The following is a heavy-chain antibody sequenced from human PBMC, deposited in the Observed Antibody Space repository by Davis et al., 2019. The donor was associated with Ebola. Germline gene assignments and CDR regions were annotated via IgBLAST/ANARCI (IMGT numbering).Heavy chain of an antibody. CDR2: ISSSSSTI. CDR3: ARSLYDYVWGSYTHGFDY. D-gene: IGHD3-16*01. Sequence: GESLKISCAASGFTFSSYSMNWVRQAPGKGLEWVSYISSSSSTIYYADSVKGRFTISRDNAKNSLYLQMNSLRDEDTAVYYCARSLYDYVWGSYTHGFDYWGQGTLVTVSS. V-gene: IGHV3-48*02. CDR1: GFTFSSYS. J-gene: IGHJ4*02.